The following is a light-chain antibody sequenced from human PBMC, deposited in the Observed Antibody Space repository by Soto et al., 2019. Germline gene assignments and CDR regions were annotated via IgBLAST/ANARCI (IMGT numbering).Light chain of an antibody. CDR2: DVT. Sequence: QSALTQPRSVSGSPGQSVTISCTGTSSDIGGYYYVSWYQQHPGKAPKLMIYDVTKWPSGVPDRFSASKSGITASLTISGLQAEDEADYYCFSYEGTYTSYVFGTGTKVTVL. CDR1: SSDIGGYYY. V-gene: IGLV2-11*01. J-gene: IGLJ1*01. CDR3: FSYEGTYTSYV.